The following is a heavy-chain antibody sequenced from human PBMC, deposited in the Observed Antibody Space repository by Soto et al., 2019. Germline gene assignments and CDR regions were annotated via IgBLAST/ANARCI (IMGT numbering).Heavy chain of an antibody. CDR3: ARELDLSFVAFDI. CDR1: VGTFSSYA. J-gene: IGHJ3*02. V-gene: IGHV1-69*13. Sequence: SVKVSCKAXVGTFSSYAISWVRHSPGQGLEWMGGIIPIFGTANYAQKFQGRVTITADESTSTAYMELSSLRSEDTAVYYCARELDLSFVAFDIWGQGTMVTVSS. CDR2: IIPIFGTA.